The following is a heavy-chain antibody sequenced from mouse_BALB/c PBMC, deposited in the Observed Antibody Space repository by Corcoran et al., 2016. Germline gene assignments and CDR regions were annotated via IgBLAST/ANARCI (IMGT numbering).Heavy chain of an antibody. V-gene: IGHV8-12*01. CDR1: GFSLSASGMD. CDR3: ARRDSYSYAIEY. D-gene: IGHD2-12*01. Sequence: QVTLTESGPGVLQPSQTLSLTCSFSGFSLSASGMDVSWIRQPSVKGLEWLAHIYWDDDKRYNPSLKSRLTISKDTSRNQVFLKITSVDTADTATYYCARRDSYSYAIEYWGQGTSVTVSS. J-gene: IGHJ4*01. CDR2: IYWDDDK.